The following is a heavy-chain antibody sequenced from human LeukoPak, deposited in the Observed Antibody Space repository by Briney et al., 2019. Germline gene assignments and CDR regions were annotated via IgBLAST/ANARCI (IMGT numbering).Heavy chain of an antibody. CDR2: INHSGST. CDR1: GGSFSGYY. J-gene: IGHJ5*02. Sequence: SETLSLTCAVYGGSFSGYYWSWIRQPPGKGLEWIGEINHSGSTNYNPSLKSRVTISVDTSKNQSSLKLSSVTAADTAVYYCARSSFAYGFDPWAREPWSPSPQ. V-gene: IGHV4-34*01. CDR3: ARSSFAYGFDP.